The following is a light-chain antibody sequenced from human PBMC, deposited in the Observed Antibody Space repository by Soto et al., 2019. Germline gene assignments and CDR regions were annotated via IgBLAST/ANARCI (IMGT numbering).Light chain of an antibody. CDR1: QTISTY. CDR3: QQSYRTPIT. V-gene: IGKV1-39*01. J-gene: IGKJ5*01. Sequence: DIQMTQSPSSLSASVGDRVTITCWTSQTISTYLNWYQHKPGKAPEVLIYAASNLQSGVPSRFSGSGSGTDFTLTISSLQPADSATYYGQQSYRTPITFGQGTRLEIK. CDR2: AAS.